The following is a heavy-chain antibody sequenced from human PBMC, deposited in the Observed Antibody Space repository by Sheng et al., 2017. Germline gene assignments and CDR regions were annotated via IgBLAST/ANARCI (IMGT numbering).Heavy chain of an antibody. V-gene: IGHV4-38-2*02. Sequence: QVQLQESGPGLVKPSETLSLTCAVSGYSISSGYYWGWIRQPPGKGLEWIGSIYHSGSTYYNPSLKSRVTISVDTSKNQFSLKLSSVTAADTAVYYCARDRITIFGVGLYYYYYGMDVWGQGTTVTV. CDR2: IYHSGST. CDR3: ARDRITIFGVGLYYYYYGMDV. CDR1: GYSISSGYY. D-gene: IGHD3-3*01. J-gene: IGHJ6*02.